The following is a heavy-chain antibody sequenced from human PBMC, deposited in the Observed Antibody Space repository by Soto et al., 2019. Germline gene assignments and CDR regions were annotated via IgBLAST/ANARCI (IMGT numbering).Heavy chain of an antibody. D-gene: IGHD3-10*01. CDR1: GFTFSSYW. V-gene: IGHV3-74*01. CDR3: AKNRGPFLRDGVDY. CDR2: ISGDGSNT. J-gene: IGHJ4*02. Sequence: VQLVESGGGLVQPGGSLRLSCATSGFTFSSYWMYWVRHVPGKGLVWVSRISGDGSNTAYADSVKGRFSTSRDNANVYLQMKSLTVDDSAVYFCAKNRGPFLRDGVDYWGQCNAVMVSS.